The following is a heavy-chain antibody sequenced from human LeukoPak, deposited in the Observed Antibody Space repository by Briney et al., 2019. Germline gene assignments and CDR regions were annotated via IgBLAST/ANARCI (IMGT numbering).Heavy chain of an antibody. CDR1: GGSISSYY. CDR2: IYYSGST. J-gene: IGHJ4*02. CDR3: ARAVAYSYGYGY. D-gene: IGHD5-18*01. Sequence: SETLSLTCTVSGGSISSYYWSWIRQPPGKGLEWIGYIYYSGSTNYNPSLKSRVTISVDTSKNQFSLKLSSVTAADTAVYYCARAVAYSYGYGYWGQGTLVTVSS. V-gene: IGHV4-59*01.